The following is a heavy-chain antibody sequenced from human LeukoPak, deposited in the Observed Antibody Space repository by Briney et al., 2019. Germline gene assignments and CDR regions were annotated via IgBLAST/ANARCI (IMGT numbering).Heavy chain of an antibody. D-gene: IGHD3-10*01. CDR1: GFTFSTYS. CDR2: ISSGSNYI. J-gene: IGHJ4*02. CDR3: GRHTGSGGYSPTDY. V-gene: IGHV3-21*05. Sequence: GGSLRLSCAASGFTFSTYSMNWVRQAPGKGLEWVSYISSGSNYIYYADSVKGRFTISRDNAKNSLYLQMNSLRAEDTAVYYCGRHTGSGGYSPTDYWGQGTLATVSS.